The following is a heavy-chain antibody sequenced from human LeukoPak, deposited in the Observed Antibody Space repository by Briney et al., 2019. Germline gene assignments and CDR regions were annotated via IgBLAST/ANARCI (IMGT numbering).Heavy chain of an antibody. CDR2: ISSSGATI. CDR1: GFTFSSYE. J-gene: IGHJ4*02. D-gene: IGHD3-10*01. V-gene: IGHV3-48*03. Sequence: GGSLRLSCAASGFTFSSYEMNWVRQAPGKGLEWVSYISSSGATIYYADSLKGRFTISRDNAENSVYLQMNSLRAEDTAVYYCARPYYYASGSSYFDYWGQGTLVTVSS. CDR3: ARPYYYASGSSYFDY.